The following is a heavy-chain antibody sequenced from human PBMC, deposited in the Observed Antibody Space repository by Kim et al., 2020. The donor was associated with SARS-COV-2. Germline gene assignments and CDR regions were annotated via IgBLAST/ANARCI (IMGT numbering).Heavy chain of an antibody. CDR2: INTNTGKP. V-gene: IGHV7-4-1*02. CDR3: ARGPSSTYYDFWSGSGYYYGMDV. Sequence: ASVKVSCKASGYTFTSYAMNWVRQAPGQGLEWMGWINTNTGKPTYAQGFTGRFVFSLDTSVSTAYLQLSSLKAEDTAVYYCARGPSSTYYDFWSGSGYYYGMDVWGQGTTVTVSS. J-gene: IGHJ6*02. D-gene: IGHD3-3*01. CDR1: GYTFTSYA.